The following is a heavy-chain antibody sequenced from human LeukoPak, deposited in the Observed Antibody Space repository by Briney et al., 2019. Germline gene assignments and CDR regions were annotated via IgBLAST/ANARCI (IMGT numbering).Heavy chain of an antibody. CDR3: ARDTYNYDTSGFGLGY. D-gene: IGHD3-22*01. J-gene: IGHJ4*02. V-gene: IGHV3-7*01. Sequence: GGSLRLSCAASGFTLKNYWMSWVRQAQGKGLEWVANIKQDGSEKNYVDSVKGRFTISRDNAKNSLYLQVSSLRAEDTAVYYCARDTYNYDTSGFGLGYWGQGTLVTVSS. CDR2: IKQDGSEK. CDR1: GFTLKNYW.